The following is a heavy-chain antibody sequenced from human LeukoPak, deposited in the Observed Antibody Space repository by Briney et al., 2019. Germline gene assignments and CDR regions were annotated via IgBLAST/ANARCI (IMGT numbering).Heavy chain of an antibody. D-gene: IGHD4-23*01. Sequence: GGSLRLSCAASGFTFSDYYTSWIRQAPGKGLEWVSYISSSDSTIYYADSVKGRFTISRDNAKNSLYLQMNSLRAEDTAVYYCARDYGGSSPFDYWGQGTLVTVSS. V-gene: IGHV3-11*04. CDR1: GFTFSDYY. CDR3: ARDYGGSSPFDY. J-gene: IGHJ4*02. CDR2: ISSSDSTI.